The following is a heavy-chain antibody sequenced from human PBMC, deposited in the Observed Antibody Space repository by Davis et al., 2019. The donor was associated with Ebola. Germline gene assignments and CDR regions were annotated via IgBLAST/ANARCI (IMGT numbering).Heavy chain of an antibody. V-gene: IGHV3-73*01. CDR1: GFTFSGSS. CDR2: IRSKANSYAT. D-gene: IGHD1-26*01. CDR3: TSSNGGSADY. Sequence: GGSLTLSCAASGFTFSGSSMHWVRQASGKGLGWVGRIRSKANSYATSYAASVKGRFTISRDDSKNTAYLQVNSLETEDTAVYYCTSSNGGSADYWGQRTLVTVSS. J-gene: IGHJ4*02.